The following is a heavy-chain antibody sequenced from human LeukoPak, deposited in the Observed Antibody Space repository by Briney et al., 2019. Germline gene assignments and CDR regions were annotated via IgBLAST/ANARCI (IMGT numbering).Heavy chain of an antibody. V-gene: IGHV3-7*03. J-gene: IGHJ4*02. Sequence: GGSLRLSCAASGLNFRSSWMSWTRQAPGKGLERVANINQDGSEKYYVDSVKCRFTISRDNAKNSLYLQMNSLRVEDTAVYYCARAFYSYFDYWGQGTLVVVST. D-gene: IGHD2/OR15-2a*01. CDR2: INQDGSEK. CDR3: ARAFYSYFDY. CDR1: GLNFRSSW.